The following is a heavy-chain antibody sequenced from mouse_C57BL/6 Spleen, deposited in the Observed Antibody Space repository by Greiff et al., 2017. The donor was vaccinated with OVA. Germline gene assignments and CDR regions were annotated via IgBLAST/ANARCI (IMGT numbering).Heavy chain of an antibody. Sequence: QVQLQQPGAELVRPGTSVKLSCKASGYTFTSYWMHWVKQRPGQGLEWIGVIDPSDSYTNYNQKFKGKATLTVDTSSSTAYMQLSSLTSEDSAVYFCARGGYSNFHAMDYWGQGTSVTVSS. V-gene: IGHV1-59*01. J-gene: IGHJ4*01. CDR2: IDPSDSYT. CDR1: GYTFTSYW. CDR3: ARGGYSNFHAMDY. D-gene: IGHD2-5*01.